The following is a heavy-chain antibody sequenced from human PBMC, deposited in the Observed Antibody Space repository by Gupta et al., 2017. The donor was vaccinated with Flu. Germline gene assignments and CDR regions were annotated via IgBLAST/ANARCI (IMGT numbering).Heavy chain of an antibody. CDR2: LNNDGITT. Sequence: PGGSLRLSCAASGFPFSSYWLHWVRQAPGKGLVWVARLNNDGITTNYADSVRGRFTVSRDNAKSTLYLQMTSLRVEDTAVYYCAKVHSSGGDAFDYWGRGTLVTVSS. J-gene: IGHJ4*02. V-gene: IGHV3-74*01. CDR3: AKVHSSGGDAFDY. D-gene: IGHD3-16*01. CDR1: GFPFSSYW.